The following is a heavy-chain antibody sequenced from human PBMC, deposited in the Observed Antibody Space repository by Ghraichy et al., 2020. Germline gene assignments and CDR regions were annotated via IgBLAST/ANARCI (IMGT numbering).Heavy chain of an antibody. CDR1: GGSISSYY. Sequence: SETLSLTCTVSGGSISSYYWSWIRQPPGKGLEWIGYIYYSGSTNYNPSLKSRVTISVDTSKNQFSLKLSSVTAADTAVYYCAREGYSSGWYGVVDYWGQGTLVTVSS. CDR2: IYYSGST. J-gene: IGHJ4*02. V-gene: IGHV4-59*01. D-gene: IGHD6-19*01. CDR3: AREGYSSGWYGVVDY.